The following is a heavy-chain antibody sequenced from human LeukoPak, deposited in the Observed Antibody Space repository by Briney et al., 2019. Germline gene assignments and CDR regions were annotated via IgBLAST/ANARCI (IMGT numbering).Heavy chain of an antibody. Sequence: GRSLRLSCAASGFTFNNCWMNWVRQTPKKGLEWVASINLDGSDKHYVDSVKGRFTISRDNAENSLSLQVSRLRDEDTAVYYCAGGATSATPDCENSGYRPLHSWGQGIRVTVSS. CDR2: INLDGSDK. J-gene: IGHJ4*02. CDR3: AGGATSATPDCENSGYRPLHS. V-gene: IGHV3-7*01. CDR1: GFTFNNCW. D-gene: IGHD3-22*01.